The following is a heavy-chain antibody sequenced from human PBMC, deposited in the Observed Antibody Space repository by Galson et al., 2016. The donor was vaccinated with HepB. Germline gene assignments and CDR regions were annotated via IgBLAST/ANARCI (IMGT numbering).Heavy chain of an antibody. J-gene: IGHJ5*02. V-gene: IGHV3-33*01. CDR1: GFTFSSYG. CDR3: ARDRFPRVTRGRNWFDP. CDR2: LWYDGTHK. D-gene: IGHD2-21*02. Sequence: SLRLSCAASGFTFSSYGMYWVRQAPGKGLEWVAILWYDGTHKYYADSVKGRFTVSRDNSKNTLYLQMNSLRAEDTAVYYCARDRFPRVTRGRNWFDPWGQGTLVTVSS.